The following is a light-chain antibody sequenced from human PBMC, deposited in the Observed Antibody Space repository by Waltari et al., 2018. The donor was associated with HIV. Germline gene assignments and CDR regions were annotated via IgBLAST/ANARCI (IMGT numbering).Light chain of an antibody. V-gene: IGLV1-40*01. CDR1: SSNIGAGFD. Sequence: QFVLTQPPSVSGAPGQRVTISCTGSSSNIGAGFDVHWYQQLPGIAPKLLIYAATNRHSGVPDRFSGSKSGTSASLAITGLQAEDEADYYCQSYDSSLSSYVFASGTRVTVL. J-gene: IGLJ1*01. CDR2: AAT. CDR3: QSYDSSLSSYV.